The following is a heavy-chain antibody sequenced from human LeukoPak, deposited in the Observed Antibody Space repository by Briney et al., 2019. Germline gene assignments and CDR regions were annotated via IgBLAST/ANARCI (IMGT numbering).Heavy chain of an antibody. CDR3: ARGTLVYDSSGYSIAHYFDY. J-gene: IGHJ4*02. CDR1: GGTFSSYA. D-gene: IGHD3-22*01. Sequence: GASVKVSCKASGGTFSSYAISWVRQAPGQGLEWMGGIIPIFGTANYAQKFQGRATITADESTSTAYMELSSLRSEDTAVYYCARGTLVYDSSGYSIAHYFDYWGQGTLVTVSS. V-gene: IGHV1-69*13. CDR2: IIPIFGTA.